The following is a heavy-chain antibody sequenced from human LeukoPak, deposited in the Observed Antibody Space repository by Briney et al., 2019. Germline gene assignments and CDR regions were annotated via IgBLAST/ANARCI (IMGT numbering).Heavy chain of an antibody. CDR1: GGSISSSSYY. V-gene: IGHV4-39*01. Sequence: ASETLSLTCTVSGGSISSSSYYWGWIRQPPGKGLEWIGSIYYSGSTYYNPSLKSRVTISVDTSKNQFSLKLSSVTAADTAVYYCARYYYGSGSYRWFDPWGQGTLVTVPS. CDR3: ARYYYGSGSYRWFDP. D-gene: IGHD3-10*01. J-gene: IGHJ5*02. CDR2: IYYSGST.